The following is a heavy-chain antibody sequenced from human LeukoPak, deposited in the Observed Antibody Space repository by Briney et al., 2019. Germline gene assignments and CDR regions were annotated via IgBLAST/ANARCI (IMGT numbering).Heavy chain of an antibody. Sequence: AASVKVSCKASGYTFTSYDINWVRQATGQGLEWMGWMNPNSGNTGYAQKFQGRVTMTRNTSISTAYKELSSLRSEDTAVYYCARVCPRGVVVVPAATYYYYYGMDVWGQGTTVTVSS. D-gene: IGHD2-2*01. CDR3: ARVCPRGVVVVPAATYYYYYGMDV. CDR1: GYTFTSYD. CDR2: MNPNSGNT. V-gene: IGHV1-8*01. J-gene: IGHJ6*02.